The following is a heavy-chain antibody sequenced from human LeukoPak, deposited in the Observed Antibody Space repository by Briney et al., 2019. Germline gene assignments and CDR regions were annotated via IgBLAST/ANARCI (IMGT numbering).Heavy chain of an antibody. J-gene: IGHJ4*02. Sequence: ASVKVSCTGSGYTFTGYYMHLVRQAPGQGLEWMGWVNPNSGGTNYAQKFQGRVTMTRDTSISTAYMELSRLRSDDTAVYYCARVWHDYVWGSYRPTTEYYFDYWGQGTLVTVSS. CDR3: ARVWHDYVWGSYRPTTEYYFDY. CDR2: VNPNSGGT. V-gene: IGHV1-2*02. D-gene: IGHD3-16*02. CDR1: GYTFTGYY.